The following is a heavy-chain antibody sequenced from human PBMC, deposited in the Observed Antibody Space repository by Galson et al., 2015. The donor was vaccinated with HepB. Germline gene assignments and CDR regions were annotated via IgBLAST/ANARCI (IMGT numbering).Heavy chain of an antibody. CDR3: ARGFYSGYTSPRDY. J-gene: IGHJ4*02. CDR1: GYTFTSYA. CDR2: ISAANGDT. V-gene: IGHV1-3*01. D-gene: IGHD5-12*01. Sequence: SVKVSCKASGYTFTSYAMHWVRQAPGQSLEWMGWISAANGDTKYSQKFQGRVTITRDTSASTAYMEVSSLTSEDTAVYYCARGFYSGYTSPRDYWGQGTLVTVSS.